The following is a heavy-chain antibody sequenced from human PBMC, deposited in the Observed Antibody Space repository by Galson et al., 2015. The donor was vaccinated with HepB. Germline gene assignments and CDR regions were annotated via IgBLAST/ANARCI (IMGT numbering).Heavy chain of an antibody. CDR3: ARDPQSANYDFWSGYYS. J-gene: IGHJ5*02. CDR1: GYTLTSYA. D-gene: IGHD3-3*01. CDR2: INTNTGNP. Sequence: SVKVSCKASGYTLTSYAMNWVRQAPGQGLEWMGWINTNTGNPTYAQGFTGRFVFSLDTSVSTAYLQISSLKAEDTAVYYCARDPQSANYDFWSGYYSWGQGTLVTVSS. V-gene: IGHV7-4-1*02.